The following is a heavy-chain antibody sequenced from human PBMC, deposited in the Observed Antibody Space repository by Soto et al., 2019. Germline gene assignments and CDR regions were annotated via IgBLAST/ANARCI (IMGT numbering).Heavy chain of an antibody. CDR1: GYTFTSFG. D-gene: IGHD6-6*01. V-gene: IGHV1-18*04. CDR3: ARDKPQQIVGYNYYYGMYV. J-gene: IGHJ6*02. Sequence: QLHLVQSGAEVKKPGASVKVSCTASGYTFTSFGVSWVRQVPGQGLEWMGWISGYNGDTDYAQKFQGRVTMTTDRYTSTAYMEVRSLRSDDTAVYYCARDKPQQIVGYNYYYGMYVWGQGTTVTVSS. CDR2: ISGYNGDT.